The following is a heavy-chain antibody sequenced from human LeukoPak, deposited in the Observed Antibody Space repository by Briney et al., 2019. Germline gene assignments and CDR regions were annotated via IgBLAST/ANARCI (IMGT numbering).Heavy chain of an antibody. CDR1: GYTFTNYG. D-gene: IGHD3-10*01. CDR3: ARGSFGEVAFDI. CDR2: ISGNKGHT. V-gene: IGHV1-18*01. J-gene: IGHJ3*02. Sequence: ASVKVSCKASGYTFTNYGISWVRQAPGQGLEWMGCISGNKGHTNYAQKLQGRVTMITDTSTSTAYMELRNLRDDDTAVYYCARGSFGEVAFDIWGQGTMVTVSS.